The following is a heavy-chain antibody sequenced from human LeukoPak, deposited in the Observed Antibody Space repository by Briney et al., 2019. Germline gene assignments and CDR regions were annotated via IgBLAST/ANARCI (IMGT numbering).Heavy chain of an antibody. J-gene: IGHJ4*02. CDR1: GGSFSGYY. D-gene: IGHD3-10*01. Sequence: SETLSLTCAVYGGSFSGYYWSWIRQPPGKGLEWIGEINHSGSTNYNPSLKSRVTISVDTSKNQFSLKLSSVTAADTAVYYCATLPFMVRGVISPDYWGQGTLVTVSS. CDR2: INHSGST. V-gene: IGHV4-34*01. CDR3: ATLPFMVRGVISPDY.